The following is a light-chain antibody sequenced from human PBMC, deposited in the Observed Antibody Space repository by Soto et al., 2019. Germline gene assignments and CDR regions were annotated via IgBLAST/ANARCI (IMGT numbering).Light chain of an antibody. CDR1: QSISSW. Sequence: DIRRTQSPATLSASVGDRVTITCRASQSISSWLTWYQQKPGEAPKVLIYDDSSLGSGVPSRFSGSGSGTKFTLTISSLQPDDFATYYCKQYNSFPLTFGGGTKVDIK. CDR2: DDS. V-gene: IGKV1-5*01. J-gene: IGKJ4*01. CDR3: KQYNSFPLT.